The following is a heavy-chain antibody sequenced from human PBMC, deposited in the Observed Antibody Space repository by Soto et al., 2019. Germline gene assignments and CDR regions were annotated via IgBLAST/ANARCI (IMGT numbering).Heavy chain of an antibody. CDR2: IWYDGSNK. CDR1: GFTFSSYG. CDR3: ARPHYDDSSGHYY. J-gene: IGHJ4*02. V-gene: IGHV3-33*01. Sequence: QVQLVESGGGVVQPGRSLRLSCAASGFTFSSYGMHWVRQAPGKGLEWVAVIWYDGSNKYYADSVKGRFTISRDNSKNTLYLQMNSLRAEDTAVYYCARPHYDDSSGHYYWGQGNLVTVSS. D-gene: IGHD3-22*01.